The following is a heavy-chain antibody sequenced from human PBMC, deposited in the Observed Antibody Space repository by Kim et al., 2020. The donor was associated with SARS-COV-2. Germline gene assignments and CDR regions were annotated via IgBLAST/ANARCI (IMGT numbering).Heavy chain of an antibody. J-gene: IGHJ3*02. D-gene: IGHD3-3*01. Sequence: SETLSLTCTVSGGSISSYYWSWIRQPPGKGLEWIGYIYYSGSTNYNPSPKSRVITTVDKSNNQFSLKQSTVTAADTAVYYCSGYYGFAPERGAFDIWGQG. V-gene: IGHV4-59*01. CDR2: IYYSGST. CDR1: GGSISSYY. CDR3: SGYYGFAPERGAFDI.